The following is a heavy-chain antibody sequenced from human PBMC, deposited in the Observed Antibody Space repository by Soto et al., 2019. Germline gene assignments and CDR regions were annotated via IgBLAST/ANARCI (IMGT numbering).Heavy chain of an antibody. CDR1: RVTFSCYG. CDR2: IWYDGSNK. D-gene: IGHD3-10*01. Sequence: LSSAASRVTFSCYGMHWVCQAPGKGLEWVAVIWYDGSNKYYADSVKGRFTISRDNSKNTLYLQMNSLRAEDTAVYYCARDGTMVRGVMGGWFDPWGQGTLVTVSS. CDR3: ARDGTMVRGVMGGWFDP. J-gene: IGHJ5*02. V-gene: IGHV3-33*01.